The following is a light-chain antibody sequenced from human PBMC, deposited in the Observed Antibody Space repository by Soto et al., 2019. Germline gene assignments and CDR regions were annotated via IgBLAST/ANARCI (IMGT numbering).Light chain of an antibody. J-gene: IGKJ1*01. CDR2: AAS. Sequence: DIQMTQSPSSLSASVGDRVTITCQASETISSYVNWYRQKPGRAPELLIYAASTLHTGVPSRFSGSGSGTDFTLTISSLRPEDFATYYCQQSYTFIRTFGQGTNV. V-gene: IGKV1-39*01. CDR3: QQSYTFIRT. CDR1: ETISSY.